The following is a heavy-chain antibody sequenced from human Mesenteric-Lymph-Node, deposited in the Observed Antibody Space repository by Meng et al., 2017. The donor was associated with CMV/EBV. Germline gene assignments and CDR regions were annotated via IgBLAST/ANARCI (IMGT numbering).Heavy chain of an antibody. CDR3: ARGIPAPPAATTGGDAFDI. CDR1: GGSISSGGYY. Sequence: SETLSLTCTVSGGSISSGGYYWSWIRQHPGKGLEWIGYIYYSGSTYYNPSLKSRVTISVDTSKNQFSLKLSSVTAADTAVYYCARGIPAPPAATTGGDAFDIWGQGTMVTVSS. J-gene: IGHJ3*02. CDR2: IYYSGST. D-gene: IGHD2-2*01. V-gene: IGHV4-31*03.